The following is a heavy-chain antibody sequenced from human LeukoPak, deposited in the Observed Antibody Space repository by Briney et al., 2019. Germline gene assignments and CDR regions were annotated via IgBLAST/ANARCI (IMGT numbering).Heavy chain of an antibody. J-gene: IGHJ4*02. CDR2: ISGNGRST. D-gene: IGHD2-8*02. V-gene: IGHV3-23*01. Sequence: PGGSLRLSCAASGFTFSSYAMSWVRQAPGKGLEWVSTISGNGRSTYYGDSVKGRFTISRDNSKSTLSLQMNSLRAEDTAVYYCAKEYYVLLVYALGGSFDYWGRGTLVTVSS. CDR3: AKEYYVLLVYALGGSFDY. CDR1: GFTFSSYA.